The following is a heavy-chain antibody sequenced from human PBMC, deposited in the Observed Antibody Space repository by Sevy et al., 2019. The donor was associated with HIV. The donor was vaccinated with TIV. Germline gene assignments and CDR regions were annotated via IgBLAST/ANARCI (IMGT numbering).Heavy chain of an antibody. D-gene: IGHD3-10*01. V-gene: IGHV1-8*01. CDR3: ARRRGFGELLGLGY. Sequence: ASVKVSCRTSGYTFTTYDINWVRQATGQGLEWMGWMNPSRGNTGSAQKFQGRLTMTRDTSTSTAYMELSSLESQDTDVYYCARRRGFGELLGLGYWGQGTLVTVSS. J-gene: IGHJ4*02. CDR2: MNPSRGNT. CDR1: GYTFTTYD.